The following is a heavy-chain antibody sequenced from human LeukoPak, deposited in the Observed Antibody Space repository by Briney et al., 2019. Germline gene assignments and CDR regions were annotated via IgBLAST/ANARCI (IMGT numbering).Heavy chain of an antibody. CDR2: IYYSGST. J-gene: IGHJ4*02. Sequence: SETLSLTCTVSGGSISSGDYYWSWIRQPPGKGLEWIGYIYYSGSTYYNPSLKSRVTISVDTSKNQFSLKLSSVTAADTAVYYCARENPITGTTTYWGQGTLVTVSS. V-gene: IGHV4-30-4*08. CDR3: ARENPITGTTTY. D-gene: IGHD1-7*01. CDR1: GGSISSGDYY.